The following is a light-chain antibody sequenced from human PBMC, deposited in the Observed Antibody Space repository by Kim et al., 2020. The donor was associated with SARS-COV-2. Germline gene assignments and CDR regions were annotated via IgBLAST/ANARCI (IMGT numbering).Light chain of an antibody. J-gene: IGKJ1*01. V-gene: IGKV3-15*01. CDR3: QQYNNWPRT. CDR2: GAS. CDR1: QSVSSN. Sequence: EIVMTQSPVTLSVSPGERATLSCRASQSVSSNLAWYQQKPGQAPRLLIYGASTRATGIPARFSGSGSGPEFTLTISSLQSEDFAVYYCQQYNNWPRTFGQGTKVDIK.